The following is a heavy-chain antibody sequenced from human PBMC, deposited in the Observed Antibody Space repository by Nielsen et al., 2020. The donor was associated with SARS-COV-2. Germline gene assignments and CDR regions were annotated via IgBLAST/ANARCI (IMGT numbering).Heavy chain of an antibody. CDR1: GFTFSSYW. J-gene: IGHJ6*02. CDR3: ARDEYSSSWYPGYYYYGMDV. D-gene: IGHD6-13*01. Sequence: GSLRLSCAASGFTFSSYWMSWVRQAPGKGLEWVANIKQDGSEKYYVDSVKGRFTISRDNAKNSLYLQMNSLRAEDTAVYYCARDEYSSSWYPGYYYYGMDVWGQGTTVTVSS. CDR2: IKQDGSEK. V-gene: IGHV3-7*05.